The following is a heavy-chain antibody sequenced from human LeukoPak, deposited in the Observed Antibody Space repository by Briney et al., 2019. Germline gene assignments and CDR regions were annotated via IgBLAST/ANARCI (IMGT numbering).Heavy chain of an antibody. CDR1: GFTFSSDW. CDR3: AKDSLVVVTAMELDY. CDR2: ISYDGSNK. J-gene: IGHJ4*02. D-gene: IGHD2-21*02. V-gene: IGHV3-30*18. Sequence: PGGSLRLSCGASGFTFSSDWMSWVRQAPGKGLEWVAVISYDGSNKYYADSVKGRFTISRDNSKNTLYLQMNSLRAEDTAVYYCAKDSLVVVTAMELDYWGQGTLVTVSS.